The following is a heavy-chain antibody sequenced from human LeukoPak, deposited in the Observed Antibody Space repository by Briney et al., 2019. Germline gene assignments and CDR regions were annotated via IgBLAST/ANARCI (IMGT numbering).Heavy chain of an antibody. CDR3: ARITYYDILTPNYFDY. Sequence: PSETLSLTCTVSGDSISSGTYYWGWIRQPPGKGLEWIGSLYYSGSTYYTPSLKSRVTISVEKSKNQFSLKLSSVTAADTAVYYCARITYYDILTPNYFDYWGQGTLVTVSS. J-gene: IGHJ4*02. V-gene: IGHV4-39*07. D-gene: IGHD3-9*01. CDR2: LYYSGST. CDR1: GDSISSGTYY.